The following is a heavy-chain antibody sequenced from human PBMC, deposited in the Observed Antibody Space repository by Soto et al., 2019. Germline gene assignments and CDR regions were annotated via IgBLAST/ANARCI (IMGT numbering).Heavy chain of an antibody. Sequence: QVQLVESGGGVVQPGRSLRLSCAASGFTFSSYAMQWVRQAPGKGLEWVAVISYDGSNKYYADSVKGRFTISRDNSKNTLYLQMNSLRAEDTAVYYCARESSSTWFDPWGQGTLVTVSS. CDR1: GFTFSSYA. CDR3: ARESSSTWFDP. D-gene: IGHD6-6*01. J-gene: IGHJ5*02. CDR2: ISYDGSNK. V-gene: IGHV3-30-3*01.